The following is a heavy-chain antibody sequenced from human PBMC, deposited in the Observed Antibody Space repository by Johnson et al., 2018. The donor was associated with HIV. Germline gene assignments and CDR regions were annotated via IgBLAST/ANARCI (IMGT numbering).Heavy chain of an antibody. Sequence: VQLVESGGGLVKPGGSLRLSCVTSGFGFSTYYMSWIRQAPGKGLECLSYISSSGSSIYYTDSVKGRFTISRDNTKKSLYLQMNSLTADDTAIYYCARDGESQQLPLGEAFDVWGQGKMVTVSS. CDR2: ISSSGSSI. CDR1: GFGFSTYY. CDR3: ARDGESQQLPLGEAFDV. J-gene: IGHJ3*01. D-gene: IGHD6-13*01. V-gene: IGHV3-11*04.